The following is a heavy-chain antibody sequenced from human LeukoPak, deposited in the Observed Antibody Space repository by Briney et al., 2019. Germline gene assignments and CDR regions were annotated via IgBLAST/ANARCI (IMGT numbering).Heavy chain of an antibody. V-gene: IGHV1-69*04. CDR3: ARDPTDYYDSSGYYSHWFGP. D-gene: IGHD3-22*01. CDR1: GGTFSSYA. J-gene: IGHJ5*02. Sequence: SVKVSCKASGGTFSSYAISWVRQAPGQGLEWMGRIIPIFGIANYAQKFQGRVTITADKSTSTAYMELSSLRSEDTAVYYCARDPTDYYDSSGYYSHWFGPWGQGTLVTVSS. CDR2: IIPIFGIA.